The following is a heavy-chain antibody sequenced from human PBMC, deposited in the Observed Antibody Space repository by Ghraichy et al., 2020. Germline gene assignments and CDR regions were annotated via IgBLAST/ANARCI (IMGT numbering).Heavy chain of an antibody. CDR3: ARARAVLSRQGGNPLDY. J-gene: IGHJ4*02. CDR2: TSYDGSNK. CDR1: EFTFSSYA. D-gene: IGHD4-23*01. Sequence: GGSLRLSCAASEFTFSSYAMHWVRQAPGKGLEWVAVTSYDGSNKYYADSVKGRVTISRDNSKNTLYLEMNSLRVEDTAVYYCARARAVLSRQGGNPLDYWGQGTLVTVSS. V-gene: IGHV3-30-3*01.